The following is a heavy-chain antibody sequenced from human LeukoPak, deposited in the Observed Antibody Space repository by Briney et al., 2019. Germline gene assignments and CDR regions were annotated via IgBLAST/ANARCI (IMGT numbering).Heavy chain of an antibody. V-gene: IGHV4-59*01. CDR2: IYYSGST. CDR1: GGSISSYY. J-gene: IGHJ6*03. D-gene: IGHD6-19*01. CDR3: ASSSGWYGGNYYYYYYMDV. Sequence: PSKTLSLTCTVSGGSISSYYWSWIRQPPGKGLEWIGYIYYSGSTNYNPSLKSRVTISVDTSKNQFSLKLSSVTAADTAVYYCASSSGWYGGNYYYYYYMDVWGKGTTVTVSS.